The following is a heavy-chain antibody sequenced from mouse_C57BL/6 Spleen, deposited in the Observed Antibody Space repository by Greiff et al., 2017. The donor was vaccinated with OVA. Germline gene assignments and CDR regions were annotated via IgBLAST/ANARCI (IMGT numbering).Heavy chain of an antibody. CDR3: ARDDFHWYFDV. Sequence: QVQLQQPGTELVKPGASVKLSCKASGYTFTSYWMHWVKQRPGQGLEWIGNINPSNGGTNYNEKFKSKATLTVDKSSSTAYMQLSSLTSEDAAVDYCARDDFHWYFDVWGTGTTVTVSS. CDR1: GYTFTSYW. CDR2: INPSNGGT. V-gene: IGHV1-53*01. D-gene: IGHD2-12*01. J-gene: IGHJ1*03.